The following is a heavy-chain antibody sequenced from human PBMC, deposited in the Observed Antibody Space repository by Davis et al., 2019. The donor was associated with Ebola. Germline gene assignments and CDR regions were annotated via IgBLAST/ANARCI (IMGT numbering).Heavy chain of an antibody. CDR3: ARAVDTGMDV. D-gene: IGHD5-18*01. Sequence: GESLKISCAASGFTFSSYGMHWVRQAPGKGLEWVAVISYDGSNKYYADSVKGRFTISRDNAKNSLYLQMNSLRAEDTAVYYCARAVDTGMDVWGQGTTVTVSS. V-gene: IGHV3-30*03. J-gene: IGHJ6*02. CDR2: ISYDGSNK. CDR1: GFTFSSYG.